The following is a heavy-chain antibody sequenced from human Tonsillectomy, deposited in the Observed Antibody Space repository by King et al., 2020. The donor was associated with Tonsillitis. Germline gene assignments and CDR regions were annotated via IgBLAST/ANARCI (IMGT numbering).Heavy chain of an antibody. CDR1: GGSFSGYY. D-gene: IGHD1-26*01. Sequence: VQLQQWGAGLFKPSETLSLTCAVYGGSFSGYYWSWIRQPPGKGLEWIGEINHSGSTNYNPSLKSRVTISVDTSKNQFSLKLSSVTAAATAVYYCARGLTWVGATSGAFDIWGQGTMVTVSS. CDR2: INHSGST. V-gene: IGHV4-34*01. J-gene: IGHJ3*02. CDR3: ARGLTWVGATSGAFDI.